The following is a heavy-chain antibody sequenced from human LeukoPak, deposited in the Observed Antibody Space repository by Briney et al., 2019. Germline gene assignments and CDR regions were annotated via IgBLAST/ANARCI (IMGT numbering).Heavy chain of an antibody. CDR3: ATDADSSGYLGAWS. Sequence: EASVKVSCKVSGYTLTELSMHWVRQAPGKGLEWMGGFDPEDGETIYAQKFQGRVTMTEDTSTDTAYMDLSSLRSEDTAVYYCATDADSSGYLGAWSWGQGTLVTVSS. V-gene: IGHV1-24*01. J-gene: IGHJ5*02. CDR2: FDPEDGET. CDR1: GYTLTELS. D-gene: IGHD3-22*01.